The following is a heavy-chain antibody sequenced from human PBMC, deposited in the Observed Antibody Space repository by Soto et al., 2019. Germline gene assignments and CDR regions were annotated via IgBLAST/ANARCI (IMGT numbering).Heavy chain of an antibody. Sequence: VQLVESGGGLVKPGGSLRLSCAASGFMFSTYAMHWVRQAPGKGLEWVTAIWYDGSNEYYADSVKGRFTISRDNSKNTLHLQMNSLRAEDTAVYYCAREVDCSSASCYRGHFDYWGQGTLVTVSS. J-gene: IGHJ4*02. V-gene: IGHV3-33*08. CDR2: IWYDGSNE. D-gene: IGHD2-2*01. CDR1: GFMFSTYA. CDR3: AREVDCSSASCYRGHFDY.